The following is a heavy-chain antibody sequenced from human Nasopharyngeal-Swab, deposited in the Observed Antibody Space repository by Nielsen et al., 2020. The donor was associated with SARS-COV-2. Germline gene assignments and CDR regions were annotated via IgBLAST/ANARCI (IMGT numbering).Heavy chain of an antibody. Sequence: GESLKISCAASGFTFSSYSMNWVRQAPGKGLEWVSSISSSSSYIYYADSVKGRFTISRDNAKNSLYLQMNSLRAEDTAVYYCASDEQLAYGMDVWGQGTTVTVSS. J-gene: IGHJ6*02. CDR2: ISSSSSYI. V-gene: IGHV3-21*01. CDR1: GFTFSSYS. D-gene: IGHD6-6*01. CDR3: ASDEQLAYGMDV.